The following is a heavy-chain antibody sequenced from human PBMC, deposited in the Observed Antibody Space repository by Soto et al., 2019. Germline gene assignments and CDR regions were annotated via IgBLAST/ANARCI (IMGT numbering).Heavy chain of an antibody. CDR1: GGSISSGDHY. CDR3: ARALIQLWPHYYYGMDV. CDR2: IYYSGTT. V-gene: IGHV4-30-4*01. J-gene: IGHJ6*02. D-gene: IGHD5-18*01. Sequence: SETLSLTCTVSGGSISSGDHYWSWIRQPPGKGLEWIGYIYYSGTTYYNPSLKSRVTISVDTSENQFSLKVNSVTAADTAVYYCARALIQLWPHYYYGMDVWGQGTTVTVS.